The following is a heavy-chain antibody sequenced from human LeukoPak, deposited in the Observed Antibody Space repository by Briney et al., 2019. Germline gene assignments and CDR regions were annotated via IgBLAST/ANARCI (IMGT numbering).Heavy chain of an antibody. CDR1: GYTFTSYY. CDR2: INPSGGST. Sequence: ASVKVSCKASGYTFTSYYMHWVRQAPGQGLEWMGIINPSGGSTSYAQKFQGRVTMTRDMSTSTVYMELSSLRSEDTAVYYCASGVYYYDSRDDAFDIWGQGTMVTVSS. J-gene: IGHJ3*02. D-gene: IGHD3-22*01. V-gene: IGHV1-46*01. CDR3: ASGVYYYDSRDDAFDI.